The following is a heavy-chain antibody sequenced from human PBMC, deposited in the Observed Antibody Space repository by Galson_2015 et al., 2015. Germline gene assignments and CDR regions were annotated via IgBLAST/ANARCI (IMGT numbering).Heavy chain of an antibody. D-gene: IGHD6-6*01. CDR3: ARDRPEGHSFDI. J-gene: IGHJ3*02. CDR1: GYTFTSYG. V-gene: IGHV1-18*01. CDR2: ISAYNGNT. Sequence: SVKVSCKASGYTFTSYGISWVRQAPGQGLEWMGWISAYNGNTNYAQKLQGRVTMTTDTSTITAYTELRSLRSDDTAVYYCARDRPEGHSFDIWGQGTMVTVSS.